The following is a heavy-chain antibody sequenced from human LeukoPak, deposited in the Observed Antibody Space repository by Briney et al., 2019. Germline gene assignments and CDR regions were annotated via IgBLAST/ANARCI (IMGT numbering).Heavy chain of an antibody. Sequence: ASVTVSFTASGSTFTSYYMHWVRQAPGQGLEWMGIINPSGGSTSYAQKFQGRVTMTRDTSTSTVYMELSSLRAEDTAVYYCARVREYNWFDPWGQGTLVTVSS. J-gene: IGHJ5*02. V-gene: IGHV1-46*01. CDR2: INPSGGST. CDR3: ARVREYNWFDP. CDR1: GSTFTSYY. D-gene: IGHD3-10*01.